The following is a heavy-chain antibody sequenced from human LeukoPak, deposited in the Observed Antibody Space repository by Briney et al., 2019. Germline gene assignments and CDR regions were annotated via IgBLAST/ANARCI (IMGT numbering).Heavy chain of an antibody. D-gene: IGHD2-2*01. V-gene: IGHV4-39*07. CDR1: GGSISSSSYY. CDR2: IYYSGST. J-gene: IGHJ6*03. CDR3: ASTGCSSTSCPRAHYYYYMDV. Sequence: PSETLSLTCTVSGGSISSSSYYWGWIRQPPGKGLEWIGSIYYSGSTYYNPSLKSRVTISVDTSKNQFSLKLSSVTAADTAVYYCASTGCSSTSCPRAHYYYYMDVWGKGTTVTVSS.